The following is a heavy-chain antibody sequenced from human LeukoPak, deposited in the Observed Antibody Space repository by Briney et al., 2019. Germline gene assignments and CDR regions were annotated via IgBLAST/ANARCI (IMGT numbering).Heavy chain of an antibody. CDR1: GFTFDDYG. CDR2: INWNGGNT. Sequence: SVGSLRLSCAASGFTFDDYGRSWVRQGPGKGLEWVSGINWNGGNTGYADSVKGRFTIFRDNAKNSLYLEMDSLRVEDTALYYCARTSDGNWFDPWGQGTLVTVSS. D-gene: IGHD1-26*01. CDR3: ARTSDGNWFDP. V-gene: IGHV3-20*04. J-gene: IGHJ5*02.